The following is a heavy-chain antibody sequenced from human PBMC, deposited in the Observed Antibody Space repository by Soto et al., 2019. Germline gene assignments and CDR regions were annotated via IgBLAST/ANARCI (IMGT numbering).Heavy chain of an antibody. J-gene: IGHJ4*02. CDR1: GFSLSNYA. Sequence: GGSLRLSCAASGFSLSNYAMTWVRQAPGKGLEWVSGITGSADKTYYSDSVKGRFIISRDNSKNTLYLQMNSLRAEDTALYYCARDCSSSSCSVWHYWGQGTLVTVSS. V-gene: IGHV3-23*01. CDR2: ITGSADKT. CDR3: ARDCSSSSCSVWHY. D-gene: IGHD2-2*01.